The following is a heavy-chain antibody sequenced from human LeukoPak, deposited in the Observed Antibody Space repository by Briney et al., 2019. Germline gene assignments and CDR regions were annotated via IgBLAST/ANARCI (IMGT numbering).Heavy chain of an antibody. J-gene: IGHJ4*02. CDR2: MNPNSGNT. CDR3: ARAGVYSGYDYFDY. Sequence: PVASVKVSCKASGYTFTSYDINWVRQATGQGLEWMGWMNPNSGNTGYAQKFQGRVTITRNTSISTAYMELSSLRSEDTAVYYCARAGVYSGYDYFDYWGQGTLVTVSS. V-gene: IGHV1-8*03. CDR1: GYTFTSYD. D-gene: IGHD5-12*01.